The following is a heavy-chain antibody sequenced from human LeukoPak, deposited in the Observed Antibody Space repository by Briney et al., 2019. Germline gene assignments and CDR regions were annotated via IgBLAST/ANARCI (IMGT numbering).Heavy chain of an antibody. J-gene: IGHJ4*02. CDR2: IYYSGST. D-gene: IGHD6-13*01. V-gene: IGHV4-59*05. CDR1: GGSISSYY. CDR3: ARHYSSSWSVYFDY. Sequence: SETLSLTCTVSGGSISSYYWSWIRQPPGKGLEWIGSIYYSGSTYCNSSLKSRVTISVDTSKNQFSLKLSSVTAADTAVYYCARHYSSSWSVYFDYWGQGTLVTVSS.